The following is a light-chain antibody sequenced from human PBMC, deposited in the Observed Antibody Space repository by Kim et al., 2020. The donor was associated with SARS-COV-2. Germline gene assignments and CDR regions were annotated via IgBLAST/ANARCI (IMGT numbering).Light chain of an antibody. J-gene: IGKJ2*01. CDR3: QQYGNTPPDT. V-gene: IGKV3-20*01. CDR2: GTY. CDR1: QSVSSGL. Sequence: SPGERATISCRATQSVSSGLVAWYQQKPGQAPRLLIYGTYKRLTGIPDRFTGSGSGTDFTLTISRLEPEDFAVYYCQQYGNTPPDTFGQGTKVEV.